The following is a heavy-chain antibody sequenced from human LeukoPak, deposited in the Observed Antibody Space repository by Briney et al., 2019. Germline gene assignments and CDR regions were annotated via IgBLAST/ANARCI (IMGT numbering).Heavy chain of an antibody. CDR1: GGSITSSSDY. D-gene: IGHD3-22*01. CDR2: VRYSGKT. V-gene: IGHV4-39*01. CDR3: ARHYYDSSGSRRDYYLDY. Sequence: SETLSLTCTVSGGSITSSSDYWGWFRQPPGKGLEWIGSVRYSGKTCYNPSLKSRLTMSVDTSKSQFSLKLSSVTAADTAVYFCARHYYDSSGSRRDYYLDYWGQGTLVTVSS. J-gene: IGHJ4*02.